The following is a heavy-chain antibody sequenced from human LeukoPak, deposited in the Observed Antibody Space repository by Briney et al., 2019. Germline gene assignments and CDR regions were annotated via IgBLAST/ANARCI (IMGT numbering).Heavy chain of an antibody. CDR1: GYIFTGHF. CDR3: ARDCDTDMLTDAFDI. CDR2: INPNSGAT. V-gene: IGHV1-2*02. J-gene: IGHJ3*02. D-gene: IGHD5-18*01. Sequence: ASVKVSCKASGYIFTGHFMHWVRQAPGQGLEWMGWINPNSGATNYAQKFQGRVTMTRDTYISTAYMELSWLRSDDTAAYYCARDCDTDMLTDAFDIWGQGTMVTVSS.